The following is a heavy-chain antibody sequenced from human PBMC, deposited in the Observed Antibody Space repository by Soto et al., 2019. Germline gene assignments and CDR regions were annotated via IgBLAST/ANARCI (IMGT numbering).Heavy chain of an antibody. CDR1: GYSFTSYW. CDR3: ARLEDSTTHHYYYGMDV. V-gene: IGHV5-51*01. CDR2: IYPGDSDT. J-gene: IGHJ6*02. Sequence: GESLKISCKGSGYSFTSYWIGWVRQMPGKGLEWMGFIYPGDSDTRYSPSFQGQVTISADKSVSTAYLQWSSLQASDSAMYFCARLEDSTTHHYYYGMDVWGQGTTVTVSS.